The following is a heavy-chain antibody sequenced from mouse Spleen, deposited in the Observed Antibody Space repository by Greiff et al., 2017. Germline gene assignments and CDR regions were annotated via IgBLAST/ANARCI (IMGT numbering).Heavy chain of an antibody. J-gene: IGHJ2*01. CDR1: GFTFSDYY. CDR2: INYDGSST. V-gene: IGHV5-16*01. CDR3: ARDYYGSSYFDD. D-gene: IGHD1-1*01. Sequence: EVKLMESEGGLVQPGSSMKLSCTASGFTFSDYYMAWVRQVPETGLEWVANINYDGSSTYYLDSLTSRFIISSDNAKNILYLQMSSLKSEDTATDYCARDYYGSSYFDDWGQGTTLTVSS.